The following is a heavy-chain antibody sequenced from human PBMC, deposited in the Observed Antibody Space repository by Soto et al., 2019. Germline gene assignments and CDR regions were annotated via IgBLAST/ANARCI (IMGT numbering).Heavy chain of an antibody. CDR3: ARGSDYRNHGFDY. V-gene: IGHV1-2*04. Sequence: QVQLVQSGAEVKKPGASVKVSCKASGYTFTGYYMHWVRQAPGQGLEWMGWINPNSGGTNYAQKLQGWVXXTXDXXISTAYMELSRLRSDDTAVYYCARGSDYRNHGFDYWGQGTLVTVSS. CDR2: INPNSGGT. J-gene: IGHJ4*02. CDR1: GYTFTGYY. D-gene: IGHD4-4*01.